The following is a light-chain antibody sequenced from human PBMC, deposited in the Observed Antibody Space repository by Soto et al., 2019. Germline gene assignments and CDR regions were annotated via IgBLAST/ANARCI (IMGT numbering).Light chain of an antibody. CDR1: QGSSSY. Sequence: IEWTQSPSALSASVGDRVIMACRASQGSSSYLAWYQQKPGKAPTLLIYAASTFETGVPSRFSGSRSGTHFTVTITSLHPEDFQSYYCQQLNISPFTFSPGTKVDIK. J-gene: IGKJ3*01. CDR2: AAS. V-gene: IGKV1-9*01. CDR3: QQLNISPFT.